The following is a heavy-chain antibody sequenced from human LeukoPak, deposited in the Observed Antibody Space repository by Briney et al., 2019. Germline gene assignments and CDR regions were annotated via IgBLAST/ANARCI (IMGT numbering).Heavy chain of an antibody. CDR1: GYTFINYD. D-gene: IGHD3-22*01. Sequence: GASVKVSCEASGYTFINYDINWVRQATGQGLEWMGWMNPNSGNTGYAQKFQGRVTMTRNTSISTAYMELSSLRSEDTAVYYCARENYYDSSGYYNRLDPWGQGTLVTVSS. CDR3: ARENYYDSSGYYNRLDP. CDR2: MNPNSGNT. J-gene: IGHJ5*02. V-gene: IGHV1-8*02.